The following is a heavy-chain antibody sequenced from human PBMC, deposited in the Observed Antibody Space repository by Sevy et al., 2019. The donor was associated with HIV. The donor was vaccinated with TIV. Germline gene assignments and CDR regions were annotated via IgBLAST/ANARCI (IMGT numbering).Heavy chain of an antibody. CDR2: ISWDASNK. Sequence: GRSLRLSCAGSGFTFSGYGMHWVRQAPGKGLEWLAVISWDASNKYYADSVKGRFTISRDNSKNTLYLQMNSLRAEDTAVYYCAKRTIAGEHFDYWGQGTLVTVSS. D-gene: IGHD7-27*01. J-gene: IGHJ4*02. CDR1: GFTFSGYG. V-gene: IGHV3-30*18. CDR3: AKRTIAGEHFDY.